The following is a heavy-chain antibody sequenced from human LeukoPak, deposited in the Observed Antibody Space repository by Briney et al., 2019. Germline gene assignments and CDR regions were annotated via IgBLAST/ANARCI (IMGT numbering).Heavy chain of an antibody. D-gene: IGHD3-22*01. V-gene: IGHV3-72*01. CDR1: GFTFSDHY. CDR2: VRNRANSYTT. CDR3: ARESDSSGQHDDDAFDI. J-gene: IGHJ3*02. Sequence: GGSLRLSCVVSGFTFSDHYMDWVRQAPGKGLEWVARVRNRANSYTTEYAASVTGRFTISRDDSRNSLYLQMNSLKTEDTAVYYCARESDSSGQHDDDAFDIWGQGTMVTVSS.